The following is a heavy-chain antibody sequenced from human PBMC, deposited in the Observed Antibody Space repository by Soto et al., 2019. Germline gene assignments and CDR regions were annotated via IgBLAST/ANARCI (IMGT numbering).Heavy chain of an antibody. CDR3: ARDQRLYASGSWFDP. Sequence: QVQLVESGGGVVQPGRSLRLSCAASGYTFSSYGMHWVRQAPGKGLEWVAFIWYDESDKNYADSVKGRFTISRDTSKNMVYLQMNSLRAEDTAVYFCARDQRLYASGSWFDPWGQGTLVTVSS. CDR2: IWYDESDK. CDR1: GYTFSSYG. D-gene: IGHD3-10*01. V-gene: IGHV3-33*01. J-gene: IGHJ5*02.